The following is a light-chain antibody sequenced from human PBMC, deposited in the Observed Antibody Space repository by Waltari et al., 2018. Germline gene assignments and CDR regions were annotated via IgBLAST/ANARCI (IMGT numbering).Light chain of an antibody. CDR1: QSVLYGSNYKNY. V-gene: IGKV4-1*01. Sequence: DIVMTQSPDSLAVSLGERATINCKSSQSVLYGSNYKNYLAWYQQKPGQPPKLLIYWASTRESGVPDRFSGSGSGTDFTLTISSLQAEDVAVYYCQQYYSSPPALTFGGGTKVEIK. J-gene: IGKJ4*01. CDR3: QQYYSSPPALT. CDR2: WAS.